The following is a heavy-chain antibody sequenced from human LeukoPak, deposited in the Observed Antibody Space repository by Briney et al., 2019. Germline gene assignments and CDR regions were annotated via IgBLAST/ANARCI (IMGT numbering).Heavy chain of an antibody. CDR2: IYYSGST. CDR3: ARLRYSSSELARTNGVSFHFDY. V-gene: IGHV4-59*01. CDR1: GGSISSYY. Sequence: PSETLSLTCTVSGGSISSYYWSWIRQPPGKGLEWIGYIYYSGSTNYNPSLKSRVTISVDTSKNQFSLKLSSVTAADTAVYYCARLRYSSSELARTNGVSFHFDYWGQGTLVTVSS. D-gene: IGHD2-8*01. J-gene: IGHJ4*02.